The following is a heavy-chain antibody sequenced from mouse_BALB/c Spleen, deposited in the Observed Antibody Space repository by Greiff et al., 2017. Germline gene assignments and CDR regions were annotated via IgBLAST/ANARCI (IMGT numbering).Heavy chain of an antibody. CDR2: ISSGGGST. D-gene: IGHD1-2*01. CDR1: GFAFSSYD. J-gene: IGHJ2*01. V-gene: IGHV5-12-1*01. Sequence: EVQRVESGGGLVKPGGSLKLSCAASGFAFSSYDMSWVRQTPEKRLEWVAYISSGGGSTYYPDTVKGRFTISRDNAKNTLYLQMSSLKSEDTAMYYCARHGKTTADYWGQGTTLTVSS. CDR3: ARHGKTTADY.